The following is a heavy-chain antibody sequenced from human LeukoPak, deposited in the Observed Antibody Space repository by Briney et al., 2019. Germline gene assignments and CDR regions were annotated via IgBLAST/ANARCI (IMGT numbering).Heavy chain of an antibody. D-gene: IGHD6-6*01. CDR2: IYTSGST. CDR3: AGAARPLGWFDP. V-gene: IGHV4-4*09. J-gene: IGHJ5*02. Sequence: PSETLSLTCTVSGGSISSYYWSWIRQPPGKGLEWIGYIYTSGSTNYNPSLKSRVTISVDTSKNQFFLKLSSVTAADTAVYYCAGAARPLGWFDPWGQGTLVTVSS. CDR1: GGSISSYY.